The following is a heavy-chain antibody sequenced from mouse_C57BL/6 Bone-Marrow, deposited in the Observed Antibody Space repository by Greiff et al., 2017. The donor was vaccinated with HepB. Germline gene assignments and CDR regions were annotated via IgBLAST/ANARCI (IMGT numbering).Heavy chain of an antibody. D-gene: IGHD1-1*01. CDR3: TRSYYYVLYYFDY. CDR2: IYPGNSDT. V-gene: IGHV1-5*01. J-gene: IGHJ2*01. Sequence: EVQLQQSGTVLARPGASVKMSCKTSGYTFTSYWMHWVKQRPGQGLEWIGAIYPGNSDTSYNQKFKGKAKLTAVTSASTAYMELSSLTNEDSAVYYCTRSYYYVLYYFDYWGQGTTLTVSS. CDR1: GYTFTSYW.